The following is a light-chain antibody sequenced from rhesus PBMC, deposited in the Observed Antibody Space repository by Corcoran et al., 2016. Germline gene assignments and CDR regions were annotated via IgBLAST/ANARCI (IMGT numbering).Light chain of an antibody. V-gene: IGKV1-21*01. Sequence: DIQMTQSPSSLSASVGDRVTITCRASQGISSWLAWYQQKPGKAPKLLIYKASSLQSGVPSRSSDSGSGTDFTLPISSLKPEDFTTYYCQQDSSAPFTFGPGTKLDI. CDR2: KAS. J-gene: IGKJ3*01. CDR3: QQDSSAPFT. CDR1: QGISSW.